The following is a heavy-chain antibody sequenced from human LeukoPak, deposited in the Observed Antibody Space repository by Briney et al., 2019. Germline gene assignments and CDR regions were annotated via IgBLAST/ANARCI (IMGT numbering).Heavy chain of an antibody. J-gene: IGHJ5*02. CDR2: INPNSGGT. CDR1: EYTFTGYY. D-gene: IGHD6-13*01. Sequence: VASVKVSCKASEYTFTGYYMHWVRQAPGQGLEWMGWINPNSGGTNYAQKLQGRVTMTRDTSISTAYMELSRLRSDDTAVYYCARKGSTPRRWFDPWGQGTLVTVSS. V-gene: IGHV1-2*02. CDR3: ARKGSTPRRWFDP.